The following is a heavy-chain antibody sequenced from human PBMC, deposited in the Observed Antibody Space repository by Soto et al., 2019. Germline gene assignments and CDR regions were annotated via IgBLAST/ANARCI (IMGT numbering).Heavy chain of an antibody. Sequence: QVQLVESGGGVVQPGRSLRLSCAASGFTFSSYGMHWVRQAPGKGLEWVAVIWYDGSDKYYADSVKGRFTISRDNSKNTLYLQMNSLRAEDTAVYYCARDQKWSSGWYEDFQHWGQGTLVTVSS. V-gene: IGHV3-33*01. J-gene: IGHJ1*01. CDR2: IWYDGSDK. D-gene: IGHD6-19*01. CDR3: ARDQKWSSGWYEDFQH. CDR1: GFTFSSYG.